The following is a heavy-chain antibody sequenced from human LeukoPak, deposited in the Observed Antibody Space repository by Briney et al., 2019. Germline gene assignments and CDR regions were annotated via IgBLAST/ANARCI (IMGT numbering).Heavy chain of an antibody. V-gene: IGHV3-66*01. D-gene: IGHD3-9*01. Sequence: GGSLRLSCAASGFTVSSNYMSWVRKAPGKGLEWVSVIYSGGSTYYADSVKGRFTISRDNSKNTLYLQMNSLRAEDTAVYYCARDVDYDILTGYPIGAFDIWGQGTMVTVSS. CDR3: ARDVDYDILTGYPIGAFDI. CDR2: IYSGGST. CDR1: GFTVSSNY. J-gene: IGHJ3*02.